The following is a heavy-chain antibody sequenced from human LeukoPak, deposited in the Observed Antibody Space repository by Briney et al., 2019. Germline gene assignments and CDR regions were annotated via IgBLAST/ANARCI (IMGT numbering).Heavy chain of an antibody. CDR3: AMPDLTYCGGDCYSSPAFDI. CDR2: INHSGCT. CDR1: GGSFSGYY. Sequence: PSETLSLTCAVYGGSFSGYYWSWIRQPPGKGLEWIGEINHSGCTNYNPSLKSRVTISVDTSKNQFSLKLSSVTAADTAVYYCAMPDLTYCGGDCYSSPAFDIWGQGTMVTVSS. D-gene: IGHD2-21*02. J-gene: IGHJ3*02. V-gene: IGHV4-34*01.